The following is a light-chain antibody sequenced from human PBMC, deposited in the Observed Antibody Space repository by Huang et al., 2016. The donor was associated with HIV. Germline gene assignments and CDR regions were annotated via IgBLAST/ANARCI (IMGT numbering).Light chain of an antibody. J-gene: IGKJ4*01. CDR1: KGIGNH. CDR2: GAS. V-gene: IGKV1-17*03. CDR3: LQHNSYPLT. Sequence: DIQMTQSPSAMSASVGDRVTITCRASKGIGNHLAWFQQKPGKVPKRLIYGASSLQSGVPSRFSGSGSGTEFTLTISSLQPEDFATYYCLQHNSYPLTFGGGTKVEIK.